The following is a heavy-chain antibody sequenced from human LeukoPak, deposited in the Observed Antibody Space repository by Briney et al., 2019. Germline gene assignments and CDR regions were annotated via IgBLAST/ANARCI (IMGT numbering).Heavy chain of an antibody. CDR1: GFTFSTYT. CDR3: AIDPNWGTHS. V-gene: IGHV3-23*01. D-gene: IGHD7-27*01. J-gene: IGHJ4*02. CDR2: IGSSGGGI. Sequence: AGGSLRLSCAASGFTFSTYTMYWVRNPPGKRLEWVSIIGSSGGGIHYADSVKGRFTISRDNSKNALYLQMNSLRVEDTAVYFCAIDPNWGTHSWGQGVLVTVSS.